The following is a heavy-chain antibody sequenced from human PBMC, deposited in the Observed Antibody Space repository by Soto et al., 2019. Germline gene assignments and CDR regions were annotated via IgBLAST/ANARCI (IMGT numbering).Heavy chain of an antibody. CDR2: IHYSGST. CDR3: ARGMVRAVPEDY. CDR1: GGSVSSGGSY. J-gene: IGHJ4*02. D-gene: IGHD3-10*01. V-gene: IGHV4-31*03. Sequence: QVQLQESGPGLVKPSQTLSLTCTVSGGSVSSGGSYWSWVRQHPGKGLEWIGYIHYSGSTYYNPSLMSRVTISVDTSKNQFSLKVSSVTAADTAVYYCARGMVRAVPEDYWGQGTLVTVSS.